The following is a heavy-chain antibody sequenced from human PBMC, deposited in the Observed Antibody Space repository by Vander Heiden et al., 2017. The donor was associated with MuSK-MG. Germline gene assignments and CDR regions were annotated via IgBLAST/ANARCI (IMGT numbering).Heavy chain of an antibody. Sequence: EVQLLESGGGLVQPGGSLRLSCAASGFTFSTSVMSWVRQAPGKGLEWVSSISDNGDWIFYADSVKGRFTISRDNSKNTLYLQMNSLGVEDTAVYYCAKGGRAAAGFHYWGRGTLVTVSS. CDR3: AKGGRAAAGFHY. J-gene: IGHJ4*02. CDR1: GFTFSTSV. CDR2: ISDNGDWI. D-gene: IGHD6-25*01. V-gene: IGHV3-23*01.